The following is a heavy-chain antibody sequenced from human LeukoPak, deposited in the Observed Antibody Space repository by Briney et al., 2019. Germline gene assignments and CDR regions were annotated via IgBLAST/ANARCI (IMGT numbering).Heavy chain of an antibody. Sequence: GGSLRLSCVASGFTFCPCTMNWVRQAPGKGLEWISHITSSSDTKYYAASVKGRFTISRDNAKNPLYLQMNSLRAEGTAIYYCASGMRVGPNIWGQGTLVTVSS. CDR1: GFTFCPCT. CDR3: ASGMRVGPNI. CDR2: ITSSSDTK. J-gene: IGHJ4*02. D-gene: IGHD1-26*01. V-gene: IGHV3-48*04.